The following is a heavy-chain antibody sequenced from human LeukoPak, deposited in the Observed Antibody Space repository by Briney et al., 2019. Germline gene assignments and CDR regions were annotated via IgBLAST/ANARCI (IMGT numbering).Heavy chain of an antibody. D-gene: IGHD6-13*01. CDR2: TYYRVNWYN. Sequence: SQTLSLTCAISGDSVSSNSAVWSWIRQSPSRGLEWLVRTYYRVNWYNDYAVSVKSRITINPDTYKKEFSLQLNSGTREDTAVYYGARAMRIAAAGTFYFDYWGQGTLVTVSS. J-gene: IGHJ4*02. V-gene: IGHV6-1*01. CDR1: GDSVSSNSAV. CDR3: ARAMRIAAAGTFYFDY.